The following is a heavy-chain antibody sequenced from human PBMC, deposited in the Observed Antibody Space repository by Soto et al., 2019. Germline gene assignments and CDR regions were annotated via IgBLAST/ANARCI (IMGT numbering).Heavy chain of an antibody. CDR2: IKQDGSEK. J-gene: IGHJ6*03. CDR1: GFSFSHYC. CDR3: ARVPSTRDIWSFGVGGKYYYYYIDV. V-gene: IGHV3-7*04. Sequence: EVQLVESGGGLVQPGGSLRLSCAASGFSFSHYCMSWVRQAPGKGLEWVANIKQDGSEKYDVDSVKGRFTISRDNAKNSMFLQTDSLRDEDTAVYYGARVPSTRDIWSFGVGGKYYYYYIDVWGKGTTVTVSS. D-gene: IGHD3-10*01.